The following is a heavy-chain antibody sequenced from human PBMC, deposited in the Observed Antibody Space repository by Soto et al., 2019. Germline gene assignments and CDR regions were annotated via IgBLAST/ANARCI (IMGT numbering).Heavy chain of an antibody. CDR3: AIRASYYDSSGYFDY. D-gene: IGHD3-22*01. CDR2: SNSDGSST. J-gene: IGHJ4*02. CDR1: GFTFSSYW. Sequence: GGSLRLSCAASGFTFSSYWMHWVRQAPGKGLVWVSRSNSDGSSTSYADSVKGRFTISRDNAKNTLYLQMNSLRAEDTAVYYCAIRASYYDSSGYFDYWGQGTLVTVSS. V-gene: IGHV3-74*01.